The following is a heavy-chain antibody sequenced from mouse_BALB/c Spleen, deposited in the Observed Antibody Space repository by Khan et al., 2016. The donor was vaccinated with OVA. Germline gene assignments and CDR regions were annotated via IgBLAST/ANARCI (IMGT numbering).Heavy chain of an antibody. Sequence: VKLVESGPGLVQPSQSLSITCTVSGFSLTSYGVHWVRQSPGKGLEWLGVIWSGGSTANNEDFISRRNIITDNFKSHVFFKMNSMQSNDTAICYCDRNNNYGEGITYWGQGTLVTVSA. CDR1: GFSLTSYG. V-gene: IGHV2-2*03. CDR3: DRNNNYGEGITY. D-gene: IGHD2-12*01. CDR2: IWSGGST. J-gene: IGHJ3*01.